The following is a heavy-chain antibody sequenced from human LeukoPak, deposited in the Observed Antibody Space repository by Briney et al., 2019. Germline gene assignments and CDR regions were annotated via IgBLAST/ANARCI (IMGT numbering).Heavy chain of an antibody. D-gene: IGHD3-10*01. Sequence: SETLSLTCTVSGGSISSYYWSWIRQPPGKGLEWIGHIYYSGSTNYNPSLKSRVTISVDTSKNQFSLKLSSVTAADTAVYYCASNYGSGSYYNAGWFDPWGQGTLVTVSS. CDR1: GGSISSYY. J-gene: IGHJ5*02. CDR2: IYYSGST. V-gene: IGHV4-59*01. CDR3: ASNYGSGSYYNAGWFDP.